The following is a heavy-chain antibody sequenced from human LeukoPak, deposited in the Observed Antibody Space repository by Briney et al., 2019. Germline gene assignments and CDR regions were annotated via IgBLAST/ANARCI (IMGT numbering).Heavy chain of an antibody. V-gene: IGHV4-34*01. CDR1: GGSFSGYY. CDR2: INHSGST. D-gene: IGHD5-18*01. Sequence: PSETLSLTCAVYGGSFSGYYWSWIRQPPGKGLEWIGEINHSGSTNYNPSLKSRVTISVDTSKNQFSLKLSSVTAADTAVYYCARATYSYGIDYWGQGTLVTVSS. CDR3: ARATYSYGIDY. J-gene: IGHJ4*02.